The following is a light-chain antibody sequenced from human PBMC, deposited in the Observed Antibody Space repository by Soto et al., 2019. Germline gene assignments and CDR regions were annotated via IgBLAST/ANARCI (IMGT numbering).Light chain of an antibody. V-gene: IGLV1-51*01. Sequence: QSVLTQPPSVSAAPGQKVTISCSGSSSNIGNNYESWYQQLPGTAPKLLIYDNNKRPSGIPDRFSGSKSGTSATLGITGLQTGDEADYYCGTWDSSLSAGVVFGGGTKLTVL. CDR2: DNN. CDR1: SSNIGNNY. CDR3: GTWDSSLSAGVV. J-gene: IGLJ3*02.